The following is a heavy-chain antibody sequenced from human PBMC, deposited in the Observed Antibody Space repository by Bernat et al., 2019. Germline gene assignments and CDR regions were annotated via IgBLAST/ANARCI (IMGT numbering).Heavy chain of an antibody. CDR1: GFTFSSYW. J-gene: IGHJ5*02. D-gene: IGHD6-19*01. V-gene: IGHV3-7*01. CDR2: IKQDGSEK. Sequence: VQLVESGGGVVQPGRSLRLSCAASGFTFSSYWMSWVRQAPGKGLEWVANIKQDGSEKYYVDSVKGRFTISRDNAKNSLYLQMNSLRAEDTAVYYCARDNPRSSWHGGRIAVAGPLSFDPWGQGTLVTVSS. CDR3: ARDNPRSSWHGGRIAVAGPLSFDP.